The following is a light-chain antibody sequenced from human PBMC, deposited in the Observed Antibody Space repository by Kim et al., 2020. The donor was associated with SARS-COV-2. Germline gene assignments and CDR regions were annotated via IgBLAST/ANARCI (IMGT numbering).Light chain of an antibody. J-gene: IGLJ3*02. CDR2: LNSDGSH. CDR3: QTWGTGIQV. CDR1: SGNSSYA. Sequence: QLVLTQSPSASASLGASVKLTCTLSSGNSSYAIAWHQQQPEKGPRYSMKLNSDGSHSKGDGIPDRFSGSSSGAERYLTIASLQSEDEADYFCQTWGTGIQVFGGGTKLTVL. V-gene: IGLV4-69*01.